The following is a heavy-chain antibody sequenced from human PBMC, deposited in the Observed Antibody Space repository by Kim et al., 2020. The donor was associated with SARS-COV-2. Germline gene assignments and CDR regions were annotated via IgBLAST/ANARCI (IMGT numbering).Heavy chain of an antibody. CDR3: ARQEGWFYP. J-gene: IGHJ5*02. CDR1: GGSISSSSYY. V-gene: IGHV4-39*01. CDR2: INNSGST. Sequence: SETLSLTCTVSGGSISSSSYYWGWHRQPPGQGLEWIGSINNSGSTYYNPSLKSRVITSVDTSKNQFSLKLSSVTAADTAVYYCARQEGWFYPWGQGPLVT.